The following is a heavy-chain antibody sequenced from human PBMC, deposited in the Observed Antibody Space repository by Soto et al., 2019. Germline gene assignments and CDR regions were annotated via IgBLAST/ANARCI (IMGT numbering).Heavy chain of an antibody. D-gene: IGHD3-9*01. CDR1: GGSNSRSNW. Sequence: QVQLQESGPGLVKPSGTLSLTCAVSGGSNSRSNWWSWVRQPPGKGLEWIGEIYHSGSTNYNPSLKIRVTISVDKSKNQFSLNLSSLTAADTAVYYCARSITFDWLFFDNWGQGTLVTVSS. CDR2: IYHSGST. CDR3: ARSITFDWLFFDN. V-gene: IGHV4-4*02. J-gene: IGHJ4*02.